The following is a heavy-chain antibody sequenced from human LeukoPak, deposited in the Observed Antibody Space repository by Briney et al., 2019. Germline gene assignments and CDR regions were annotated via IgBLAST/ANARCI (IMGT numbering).Heavy chain of an antibody. CDR3: ARGSRAAAGNLDI. J-gene: IGHJ3*02. V-gene: IGHV1-69*13. CDR2: IIPIFGTA. Sequence: SVKVSCKASGGTFSSYAISWVRQAPGQGLEWMGGIIPIFGTANYAQKFQGRVTITADESTSTAYMELRSLRSDDTAVYYCARGSRAAAGNLDIWGQGTMVTVSS. CDR1: GGTFSSYA. D-gene: IGHD6-13*01.